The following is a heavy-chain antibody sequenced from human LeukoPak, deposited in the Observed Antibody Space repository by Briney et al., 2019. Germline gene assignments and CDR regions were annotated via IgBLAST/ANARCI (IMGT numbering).Heavy chain of an antibody. V-gene: IGHV2-5*02. J-gene: IGHJ5*02. CDR2: IYWDDDK. D-gene: IGHD3-9*01. CDR3: AHRRRYYDILTGYSKGRNWFDP. Sequence: SAPTLVKPTQTLTLTCTFSGFSLSTSGVGVGWIRQPPGKALEWLALIYWDDDKRYSPSLKSRLTITKDTSKNQVVLTMTNMDPVDTATYYCAHRRRYYDILTGYSKGRNWFDPWGQGTLVTVSS. CDR1: GFSLSTSGVG.